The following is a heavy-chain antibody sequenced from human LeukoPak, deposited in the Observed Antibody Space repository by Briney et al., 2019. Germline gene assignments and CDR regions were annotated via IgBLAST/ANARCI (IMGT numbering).Heavy chain of an antibody. Sequence: GESLKISCKDSGYSFASSWIAWVRQTPGKGLEWMGIVYPDDSDTRYSPSFQGQVTISADKSISTAYLQWSSLKASDTAMYYCARLSEAATGPYYYYGMAVWGQGTTVTVSS. CDR2: VYPDDSDT. CDR1: GYSFASSW. J-gene: IGHJ6*02. D-gene: IGHD6-13*01. V-gene: IGHV5-51*01. CDR3: ARLSEAATGPYYYYGMAV.